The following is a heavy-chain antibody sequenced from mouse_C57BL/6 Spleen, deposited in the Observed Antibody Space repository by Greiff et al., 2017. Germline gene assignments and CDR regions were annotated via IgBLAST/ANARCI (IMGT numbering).Heavy chain of an antibody. Sequence: VQLQQPGAELVRPGTSVKLSCKASGYTFTSYWMHWVKQRPGQGLEWIGVIDPSDSYTHYPQKFKGKATLTVDTSSSTAYMQLSSLTSEDSAVYYCARSHYGSSPYFDYWGQGTTLTVSS. J-gene: IGHJ2*01. CDR3: ARSHYGSSPYFDY. D-gene: IGHD1-1*01. CDR2: IDPSDSYT. CDR1: GYTFTSYW. V-gene: IGHV1-59*01.